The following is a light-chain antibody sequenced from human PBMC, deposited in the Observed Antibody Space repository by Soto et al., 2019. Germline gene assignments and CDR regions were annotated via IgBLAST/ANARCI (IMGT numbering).Light chain of an antibody. Sequence: SYELTQPPSVSVSPGQTASITWSGDTLGDKYTFWYQQKPGQSPVLLIFQDTKRPSRIPERFSGSNSGNTATLTISGTQAMDEADYYCQAWDKYTVIFGGGTKVTVL. J-gene: IGLJ2*01. CDR1: TLGDKY. V-gene: IGLV3-1*01. CDR3: QAWDKYTVI. CDR2: QDT.